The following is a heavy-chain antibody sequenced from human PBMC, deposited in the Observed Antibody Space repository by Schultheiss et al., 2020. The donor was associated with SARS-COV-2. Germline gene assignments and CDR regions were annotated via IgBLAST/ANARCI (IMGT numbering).Heavy chain of an antibody. CDR2: IYYSGST. V-gene: IGHV4-39*07. Sequence: SETLSLTCTVSGGSISSSSYYWGWIRQPPGKGLEWIGSIYYSGSTYYNPSLKSRVTMSVDTSKNQFSLKLSSVTAADTAVYYCASVTTVPSRGVDYWGQGTLVTVSS. CDR3: ASVTTVPSRGVDY. CDR1: GGSISSSSYY. D-gene: IGHD2/OR15-2a*01. J-gene: IGHJ4*02.